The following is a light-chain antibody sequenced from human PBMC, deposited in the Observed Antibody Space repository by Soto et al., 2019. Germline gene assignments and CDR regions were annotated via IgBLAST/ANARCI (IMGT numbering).Light chain of an antibody. CDR3: SSYTSSSTYV. Sequence: QSVLTQPASVSGSPGQSIAISCTGTSSDVGAYNYVSWYQQHPGKAPKLMIYDVSNRPSGVSNRFSGSKSDNTASLTISGFQAEDEADYYCSSYTSSSTYVFGSGTKLTVL. CDR1: SSDVGAYNY. J-gene: IGLJ1*01. CDR2: DVS. V-gene: IGLV2-14*01.